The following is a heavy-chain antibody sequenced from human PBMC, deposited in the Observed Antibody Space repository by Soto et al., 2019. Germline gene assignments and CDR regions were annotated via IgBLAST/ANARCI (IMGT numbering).Heavy chain of an antibody. CDR2: MNPNSGNT. CDR3: ASGHTAAATPRW. J-gene: IGHJ4*02. V-gene: IGHV1-8*01. Sequence: QVQLVQSGAEVKKPGASVKVSCKASGYTFTSYDINWVRQATGQGLEWMGWMNPNSGNTGYAQKFQGRVTRTRNTSISTAYMELSSLRTEDPAVYYCASGHTAAATPRWWGQGTLVTVSS. D-gene: IGHD2-2*01. CDR1: GYTFTSYD.